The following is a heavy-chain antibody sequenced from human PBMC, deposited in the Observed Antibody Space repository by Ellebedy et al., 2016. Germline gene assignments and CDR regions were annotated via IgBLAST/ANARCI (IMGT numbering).Heavy chain of an antibody. CDR1: GGSISSGDYY. CDR3: ARKPPNGPFDY. Sequence: SETLSLXCTVSGGSISSGDYYWSWIRQPPGKGLEWIGYIYYSGTTNYNPSLKSRVTISVDTSKNQLSLKLTSVTAADTAVYYCARKPPNGPFDYWGQGNLVTVSS. J-gene: IGHJ4*02. V-gene: IGHV4-61*08. CDR2: IYYSGTT.